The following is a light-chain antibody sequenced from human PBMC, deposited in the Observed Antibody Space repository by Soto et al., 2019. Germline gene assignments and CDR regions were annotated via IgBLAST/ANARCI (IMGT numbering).Light chain of an antibody. J-gene: IGLJ1*01. V-gene: IGLV2-14*02. CDR1: SRDVGSYS. CDR2: DNN. Sequence: QSALTQPASVSGSPGQSITISCSGTSRDVGSYSLVSWYQQRAGKVPQLIIYDNNQRPSGVPDRFSGSKSGISASLAISGLQSEDEADYYCAAWDDSLNGLVFGTGTEVTVL. CDR3: AAWDDSLNGLV.